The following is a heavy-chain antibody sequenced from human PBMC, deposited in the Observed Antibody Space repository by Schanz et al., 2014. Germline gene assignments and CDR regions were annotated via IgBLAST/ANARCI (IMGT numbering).Heavy chain of an antibody. CDR2: IKQDGSAK. D-gene: IGHD1-7*01. J-gene: IGHJ4*02. CDR1: GFTFSRYW. V-gene: IGHV3-7*03. Sequence: EVQLVESGGGLVQPGGSLRLCCVASGFTFSRYWMTWVRQAPGKGLEWVANIKQDGSAKNYVDSVKGRFTISRDNSKNTLSLQMNSLRAEDTAVYYCAKELRPGTERPRGNFDYWGQGTLVTVSS. CDR3: AKELRPGTERPRGNFDY.